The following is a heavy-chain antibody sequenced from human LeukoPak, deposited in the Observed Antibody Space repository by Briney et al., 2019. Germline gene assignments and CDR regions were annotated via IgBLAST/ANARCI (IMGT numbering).Heavy chain of an antibody. V-gene: IGHV3-23*01. CDR2: ISGSGGST. CDR3: AKTSLRYFDPYYFDY. CDR1: RFTFSSYA. Sequence: GGSLRLSCAPSRFTFSSYAMSWVRQAPGKGLEWVSAISGSGGSTYYADSVKGRFTISRDNSKNPLYLQMNSLRAEDTAVYYCAKTSLRYFDPYYFDYWGQGTLVTVSS. J-gene: IGHJ4*02. D-gene: IGHD3-9*01.